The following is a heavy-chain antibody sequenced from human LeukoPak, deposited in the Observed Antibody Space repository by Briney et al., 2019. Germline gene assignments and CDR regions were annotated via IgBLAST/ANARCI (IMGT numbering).Heavy chain of an antibody. V-gene: IGHV1-46*01. CDR2: INPTGGST. CDR3: AKNWIWNSSKNRFDP. J-gene: IGHJ5*02. D-gene: IGHD6-13*01. Sequence: ASVKVSCKASGYTFTSYYMHWVRQAPGQGLEWMGIINPTGGSTSYAQKFQGRVTMTRDTSTSTVYLELSSLRSEDTAVYYCAKNWIWNSSKNRFDPWGQGTLVTVSS. CDR1: GYTFTSYY.